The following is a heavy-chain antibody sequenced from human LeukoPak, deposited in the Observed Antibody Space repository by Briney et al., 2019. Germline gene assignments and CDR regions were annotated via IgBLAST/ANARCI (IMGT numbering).Heavy chain of an antibody. Sequence: PSETLSLTCTVSGDSISSYYWSWIRQPPGRGLEWIAYIHYTGDTNYNPSLRSRVTISVDTSKKQFSLKLSSVTAADTAVYYCARGHWQQLNNFDYWGQGTLVTVSS. CDR3: ARGHWQQLNNFDY. D-gene: IGHD6-13*01. V-gene: IGHV4-59*08. CDR2: IHYTGDT. J-gene: IGHJ4*02. CDR1: GDSISSYY.